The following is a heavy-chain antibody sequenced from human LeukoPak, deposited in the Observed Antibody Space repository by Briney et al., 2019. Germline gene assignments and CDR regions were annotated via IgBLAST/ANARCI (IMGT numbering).Heavy chain of an antibody. CDR3: AKGEQWLVRGDY. J-gene: IGHJ4*02. CDR2: ISGSGGST. V-gene: IGHV3-23*01. D-gene: IGHD6-19*01. Sequence: TGGSLRLSCAASGFTFSSYAMSWVRQAPGKGLEWVSAISGSGGSTYYADSVKGRFTISRDNAKNSLYLQMNSLRAEDTALYYCAKGEQWLVRGDYWGQGTLVTVSS. CDR1: GFTFSSYA.